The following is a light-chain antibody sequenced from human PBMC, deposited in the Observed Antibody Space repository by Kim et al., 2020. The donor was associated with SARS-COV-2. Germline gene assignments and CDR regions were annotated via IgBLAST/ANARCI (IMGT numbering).Light chain of an antibody. CDR3: SSYTSGSTRV. Sequence: GQSITISCTGTGGDVGGYNYVSWYQQHPGKAPKRIIYDVNNRPSGVSNRFSGSESGNTASLTISGLQAEDEADYYCSSYTSGSTRVFGGGTQLTVL. V-gene: IGLV2-14*03. CDR2: DVN. CDR1: GGDVGGYNY. J-gene: IGLJ2*01.